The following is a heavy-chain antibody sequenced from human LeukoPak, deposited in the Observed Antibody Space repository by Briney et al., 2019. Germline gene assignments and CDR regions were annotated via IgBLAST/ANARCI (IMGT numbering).Heavy chain of an antibody. CDR2: ISYDGSNK. J-gene: IGHJ4*02. Sequence: GGSLRLSCAASGFTFSSYAMLWVRQAPGKGLEWVAVISYDGSNKYYADSVKGRFTISRDNSKNTLYLQMNSLRAEDTAVYYCARELYYYDSSGYPGAFDYWGQGTLVTVSS. D-gene: IGHD3-22*01. CDR1: GFTFSSYA. CDR3: ARELYYYDSSGYPGAFDY. V-gene: IGHV3-30*04.